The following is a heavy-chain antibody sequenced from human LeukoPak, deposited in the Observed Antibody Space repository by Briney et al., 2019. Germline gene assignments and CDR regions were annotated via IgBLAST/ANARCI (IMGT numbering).Heavy chain of an antibody. D-gene: IGHD5-12*01. Sequence: PSETLSLTCTVSGVSISSYYWSWIRQPPGKGLEWIGYIYYSGSTNYNPSLKSRVAISVDTSKNQFSLKLSSVTAADTAVYYCARGRHSGYNEFDYWGQGTLVTASS. CDR3: ARGRHSGYNEFDY. V-gene: IGHV4-59*01. J-gene: IGHJ4*02. CDR1: GVSISSYY. CDR2: IYYSGST.